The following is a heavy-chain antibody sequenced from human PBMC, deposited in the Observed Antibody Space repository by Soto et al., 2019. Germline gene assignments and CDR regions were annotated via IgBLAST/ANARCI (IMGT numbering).Heavy chain of an antibody. Sequence: QVQLVQSGAEVKKPGSSVKVSCKASGGTFSSYAISWERQAPGQGLEWMGGIIPIFGTANYAQKFQGRVTITADESTSTAYMELSSLRSEDTAVYYCARGAYSSGWYRGPTDYWGQGTLVTVSS. J-gene: IGHJ4*02. D-gene: IGHD6-19*01. CDR3: ARGAYSSGWYRGPTDY. CDR1: GGTFSSYA. CDR2: IIPIFGTA. V-gene: IGHV1-69*01.